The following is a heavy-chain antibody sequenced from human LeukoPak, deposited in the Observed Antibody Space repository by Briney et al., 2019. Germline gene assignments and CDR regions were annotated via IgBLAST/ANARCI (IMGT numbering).Heavy chain of an antibody. D-gene: IGHD3-22*01. V-gene: IGHV3-30*04. CDR3: ARDGHYYDRSGIVY. CDR2: ISYDGSNK. J-gene: IGHJ4*02. Sequence: GRSLRLSCEASGFTFSSYAMHWVRQAPGKGLEWMAVISYDGSNKYYADSVKGRFTISRDNSKNTLYLQMNSLRTEDTAVYYCARDGHYYDRSGIVYWGQGTLVTVSS. CDR1: GFTFSSYA.